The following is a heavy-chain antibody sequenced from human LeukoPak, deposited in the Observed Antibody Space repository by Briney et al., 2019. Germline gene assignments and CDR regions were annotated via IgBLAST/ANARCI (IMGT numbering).Heavy chain of an antibody. J-gene: IGHJ4*02. D-gene: IGHD3-22*01. CDR1: GFTFSSYA. Sequence: GGSLRLSCAASGFTFSSYALSWVRQAPGKGLEWVSSISGSGGSTNYADSVKGRFTISRDNSKNTLYLQMNSLRAEDTAVYYCAKTLFTFTMIVVAIDYWGQGTLVAVSS. CDR3: AKTLFTFTMIVVAIDY. CDR2: ISGSGGST. V-gene: IGHV3-23*01.